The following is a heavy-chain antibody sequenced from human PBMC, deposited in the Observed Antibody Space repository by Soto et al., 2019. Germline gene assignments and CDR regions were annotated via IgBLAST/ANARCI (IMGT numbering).Heavy chain of an antibody. D-gene: IGHD5-12*01. V-gene: IGHV1-58*01. Sequence: QMKLVQSGPEVKKPGTSVKVSCKASGFTFTSSAVQWVRQARGQRLEWIGWIVVGSGNTNYAQKFQERVTITRDMHTSTAYMELSSLRSEDTAVYYCAVPRDSGDGFDYWGQGTLVTVSS. J-gene: IGHJ4*02. CDR2: IVVGSGNT. CDR3: AVPRDSGDGFDY. CDR1: GFTFTSSA.